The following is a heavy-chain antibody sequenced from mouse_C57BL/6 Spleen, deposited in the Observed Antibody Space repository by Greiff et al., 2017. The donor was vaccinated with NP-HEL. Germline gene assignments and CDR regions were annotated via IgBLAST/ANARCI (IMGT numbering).Heavy chain of an antibody. CDR3: ARDGSSHGYAMDY. CDR1: GFNIKDYY. Sequence: EVQLQESGAELVKPGASVKLSCTASGFNIKDYYMHWVKQRTEQGLEWIGRIDPEDGETKYDPKFQGKATITADTSSNTAYLQLSSLTSEDTAVYYCARDGSSHGYAMDYWGQGTSVTGSS. V-gene: IGHV14-2*01. J-gene: IGHJ4*01. CDR2: IDPEDGET. D-gene: IGHD1-1*01.